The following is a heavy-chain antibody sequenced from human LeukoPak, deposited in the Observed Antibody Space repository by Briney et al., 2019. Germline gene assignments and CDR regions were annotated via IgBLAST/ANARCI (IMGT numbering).Heavy chain of an antibody. CDR2: IRYDGNDK. V-gene: IGHV3-30*02. D-gene: IGHD3-10*01. Sequence: GSLRLSCAASGFTFSSYGMHWVRQAPGKGLEWVAFIRYDGNDKFYAKSVKGRFTISRDTSRNTLYLQMNSLRLEDTAVYYCAKDLMRDRWFGESWGQGTLVTVSS. CDR1: GFTFSSYG. J-gene: IGHJ5*02. CDR3: AKDLMRDRWFGES.